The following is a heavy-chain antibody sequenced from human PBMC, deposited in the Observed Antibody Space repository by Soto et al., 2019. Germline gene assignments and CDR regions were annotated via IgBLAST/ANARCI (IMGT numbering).Heavy chain of an antibody. D-gene: IGHD3-22*01. J-gene: IGHJ3*01. Sequence: GGSLRLSCAASGFSVSSSYMSWVRQAPGMGPEWVSVIYSGGYTYYADSVKARFTISRDFSRNTLYLQMNSLRAEDTAVYYCARLGDFYDSSGYNAFDLWGPGTTVTVSS. V-gene: IGHV3-53*01. CDR3: ARLGDFYDSSGYNAFDL. CDR2: IYSGGYT. CDR1: GFSVSSSY.